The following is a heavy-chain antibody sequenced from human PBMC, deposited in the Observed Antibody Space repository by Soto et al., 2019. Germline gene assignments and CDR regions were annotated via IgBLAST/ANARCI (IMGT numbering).Heavy chain of an antibody. Sequence: ASVKVSCKASGGTFSSYAISWVRQAPGQGLEWMEWINVYNGNTKNAQKVQGRVTMTTDTSTSTAYMELRSLRSDDTAVFYCARGVGSGSYYNQYNWFDPWGQGTLVTVSS. CDR1: GGTFSSYA. CDR3: ARGVGSGSYYNQYNWFDP. CDR2: INVYNGNT. D-gene: IGHD3-10*01. J-gene: IGHJ5*02. V-gene: IGHV1-18*01.